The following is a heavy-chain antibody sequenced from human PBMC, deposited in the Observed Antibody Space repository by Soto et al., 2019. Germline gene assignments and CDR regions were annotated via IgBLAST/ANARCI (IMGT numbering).Heavy chain of an antibody. V-gene: IGHV3-48*02. Sequence: LRLSCAASGFTFSSYSMNWVRQAPGKGLGWVSYISSSSSTIYYADSVKGRFTISRDNAKNSLYLQMNSLRDEDTAVYYCARDGHSSSWYLDYYGMDVWGQGTTVTVSS. CDR1: GFTFSSYS. J-gene: IGHJ6*02. CDR2: ISSSSSTI. CDR3: ARDGHSSSWYLDYYGMDV. D-gene: IGHD6-13*01.